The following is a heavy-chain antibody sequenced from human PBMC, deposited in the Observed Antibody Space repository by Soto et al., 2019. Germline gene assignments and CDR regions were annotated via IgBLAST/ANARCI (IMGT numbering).Heavy chain of an antibody. CDR2: IYYSGST. CDR1: GGSISSGGYY. CDR3: ARDRVVVVVAATRGYYYYGMDV. D-gene: IGHD2-15*01. Sequence: PSETLSLTCTVSGGSISSGGYYWSWIRQHPGKGLEWIGYIYYSGSTYYNPSLKSRVTISVDTSKSQSSLKLSSVTAADTAVYYCARDRVVVVVAATRGYYYYGMDVWGQGTTVTVSS. J-gene: IGHJ6*02. V-gene: IGHV4-31*03.